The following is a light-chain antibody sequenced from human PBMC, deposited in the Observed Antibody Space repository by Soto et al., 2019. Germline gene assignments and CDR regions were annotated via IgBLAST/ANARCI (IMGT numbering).Light chain of an antibody. J-gene: IGKJ1*01. CDR1: QSVSSSY. CDR2: GAS. V-gene: IGKV3-20*01. CDR3: QQFGSSPRT. Sequence: EIVLTQSPGTLSLSPGERATLSCRASQSVSSSYLAWYQQKPGQAPRLLFYGASSRATGVLDRFSGSGSGTDFTLTISILEPEDFAVYYYQQFGSSPRTFGQGTKVEIK.